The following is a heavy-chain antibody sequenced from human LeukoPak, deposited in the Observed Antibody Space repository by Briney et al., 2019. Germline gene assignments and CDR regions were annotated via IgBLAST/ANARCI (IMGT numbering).Heavy chain of an antibody. V-gene: IGHV3-23*01. CDR1: WLTFSSYG. CDR2: ISGSGGRSGGSK. J-gene: IGHJ4*02. CDR3: AKDRLDWRVTTCNFDY. D-gene: IGHD4-17*01. Sequence: GESLTLSRSASWLTFSSYGMIELAPPPGRALEWVASISGSGGRSGGSKYYADYVKERFTISRDNSKNTLYLQMNSLRAEDRAVYYCAKDRLDWRVTTCNFDYWGQGGLVTVSS.